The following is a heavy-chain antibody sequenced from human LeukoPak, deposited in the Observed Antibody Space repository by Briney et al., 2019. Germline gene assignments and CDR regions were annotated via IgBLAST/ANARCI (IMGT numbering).Heavy chain of an antibody. CDR1: GGSMSSYY. CDR3: ARGGGYEMPRVLDY. V-gene: IGHV4-59*01. J-gene: IGHJ4*02. CDR2: IYYSGNT. Sequence: SETLSLTCTVSGGSMSSYYWSWIRQPPGRGLEWIGYIYYSGNTKYNPSLKSRVTMSVDTSKNQFSLKVTSVTAADTAVYYCARGGGYEMPRVLDYWGQGTLVTVSS. D-gene: IGHD5-12*01.